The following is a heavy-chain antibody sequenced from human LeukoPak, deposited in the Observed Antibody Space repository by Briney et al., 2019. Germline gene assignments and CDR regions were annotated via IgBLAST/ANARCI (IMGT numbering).Heavy chain of an antibody. D-gene: IGHD3-22*01. CDR1: GFSLSTSGVG. Sequence: SGPTLVKPTQTLTLTCTFSGFSLSTSGVGVGWIRQPPGKALEWLALIYWADDKRYSPSLKSRLTITKDPSKNQVVLTLTNMDPVDTATYYCANEHSSGSFDYWGQGTLVTVSS. CDR3: ANEHSSGSFDY. CDR2: IYWADDK. V-gene: IGHV2-5*02. J-gene: IGHJ4*02.